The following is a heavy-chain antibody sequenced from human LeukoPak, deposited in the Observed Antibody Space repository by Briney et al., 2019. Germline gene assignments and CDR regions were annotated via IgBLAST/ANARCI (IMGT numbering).Heavy chain of an antibody. V-gene: IGHV1-2*02. Sequence: ASVKDSCKASGYTFTGYYMHWVRQAPGQGLEWMGWINPNSGGTNYAQKFQGRVTMTRDTSISTAYMELSRVRSDDTAVYYCARGIFGSSYGFNWFYPWGQGTLVTVSS. J-gene: IGHJ5*02. D-gene: IGHD5-18*01. CDR3: ARGIFGSSYGFNWFYP. CDR1: GYTFTGYY. CDR2: INPNSGGT.